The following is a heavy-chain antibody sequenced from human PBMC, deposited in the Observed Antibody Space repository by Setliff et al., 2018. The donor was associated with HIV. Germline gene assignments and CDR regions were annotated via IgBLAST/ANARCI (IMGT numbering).Heavy chain of an antibody. Sequence: PSETLSLTCTVSGGSISSGSYYWTWIRQPAGKGLEWIGQIYTTGSTKYNPSLKSRVTMSVETSKNQFSLKLSSVTAADTAVYYCATGITAAPDYWGQGSLVTVSS. J-gene: IGHJ4*02. CDR2: IYTTGST. CDR1: GGSISSGSYY. D-gene: IGHD6-25*01. CDR3: ATGITAAPDY. V-gene: IGHV4-61*09.